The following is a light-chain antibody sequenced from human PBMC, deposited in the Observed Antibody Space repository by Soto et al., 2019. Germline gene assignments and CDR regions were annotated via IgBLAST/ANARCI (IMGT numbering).Light chain of an antibody. Sequence: QSALTQPASVSGSPGQSITISCTGTRSDVGGYNYVSWYQQHPGKAPKVMIYEVTYRPAGVSSRFSGSKSGNTAYLTISGLQAEDEADYYCSSFTTSITYVFGTGTKVTV. CDR3: SSFTTSITYV. CDR2: EVT. CDR1: RSDVGGYNY. J-gene: IGLJ1*01. V-gene: IGLV2-14*03.